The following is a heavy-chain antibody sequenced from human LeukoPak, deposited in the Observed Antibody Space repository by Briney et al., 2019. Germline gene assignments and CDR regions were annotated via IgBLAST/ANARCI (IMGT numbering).Heavy chain of an antibody. CDR3: TTVGPSGFDFDY. CDR2: IKSKTDGGTT. D-gene: IGHD3-16*01. Sequence: GSRRLSCAASGFTFSNAWMSWVSQAPGKGLEWVGRIKSKTDGGTTDYAAPVKGRFTISRDDSKNTLYLQMNSLKTEDTAVYYCTTVGPSGFDFDYCGQRTLFSASS. V-gene: IGHV3-15*01. J-gene: IGHJ4*02. CDR1: GFTFSNAW.